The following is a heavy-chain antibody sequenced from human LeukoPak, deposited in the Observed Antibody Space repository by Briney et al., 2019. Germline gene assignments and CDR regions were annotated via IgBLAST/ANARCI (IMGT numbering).Heavy chain of an antibody. J-gene: IGHJ4*02. CDR3: ARVGGITMVRGVTPGDY. CDR2: IYYSGST. V-gene: IGHV4-30-4*01. CDR1: GGSISSGDYY. Sequence: SETLSLTCTVSGGSISSGDYYWRWIRQPPGKGLEWIGYIYYSGSTYYNPSLKSRVTISVDTSKNQFSLKLSSVTAADTAVYYCARVGGITMVRGVTPGDYWGQGTLVTVSS. D-gene: IGHD3-10*01.